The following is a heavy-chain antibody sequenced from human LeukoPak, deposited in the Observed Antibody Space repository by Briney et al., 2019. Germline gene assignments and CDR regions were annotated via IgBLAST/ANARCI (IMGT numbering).Heavy chain of an antibody. V-gene: IGHV3-21*01. Sequence: PGGSLRLSCAASGFTFRSYSMNWVRQAPGRRLEWLSSITSSGSHMYYADSVRGRFTISRDNAKSSLYLQMNSLSPEDTAVYYCASFMTTATIPDYWGQGTLVTVSS. CDR1: GFTFRSYS. CDR2: ITSSGSHM. CDR3: ASFMTTATIPDY. D-gene: IGHD4-17*01. J-gene: IGHJ4*02.